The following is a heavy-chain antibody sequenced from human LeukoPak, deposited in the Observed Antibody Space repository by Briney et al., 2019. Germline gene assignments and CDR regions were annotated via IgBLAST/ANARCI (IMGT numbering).Heavy chain of an antibody. D-gene: IGHD5-18*01. V-gene: IGHV4-39*01. Sequence: KTSETLSLTCIVSGGSISSDSHYWGWIRQTPGKGLEWIGTMYYSGNTYYNPSLKSRVTISVDGSKNQFSLRLSSLTAADPAVYYCAXLIGLWXLFDYWGQGALVAVSS. CDR1: GGSISSDSHY. J-gene: IGHJ4*02. CDR3: AXLIGLWXLFDY. CDR2: MYYSGNT.